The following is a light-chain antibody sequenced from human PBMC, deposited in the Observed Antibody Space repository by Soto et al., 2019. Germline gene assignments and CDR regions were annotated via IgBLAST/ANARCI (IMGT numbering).Light chain of an antibody. CDR3: SSYTSSKTWV. CDR1: TSDVGRYDY. V-gene: IGLV2-14*01. J-gene: IGLJ3*02. CDR2: EVT. Sequence: QSALTQPASVSGSPGQSITISCTGTTSDVGRYDYVSWYQQHPGKAPKLVIFEVTRRPSESSNRFSGSKSGNTASLTISGLQAEDEADYYCSSYTSSKTWVFGGGTKLTVL.